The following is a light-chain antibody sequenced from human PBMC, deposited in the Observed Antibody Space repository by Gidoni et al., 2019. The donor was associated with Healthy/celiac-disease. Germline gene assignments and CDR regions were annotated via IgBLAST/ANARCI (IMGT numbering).Light chain of an antibody. V-gene: IGKV1-39*01. CDR3: QQSYITPFT. CDR2: GAS. J-gene: IGKJ3*01. CDR1: QRISSY. Sequence: DIQMTQSPSSLSASVGDRVTITCRASQRISSYLNWYQQKPGKSPKLLISGASSLQSGVPSRFSDSGSGTDFTHTISSLQPEDFAIYYCQQSYITPFTFGPGTKVDIK.